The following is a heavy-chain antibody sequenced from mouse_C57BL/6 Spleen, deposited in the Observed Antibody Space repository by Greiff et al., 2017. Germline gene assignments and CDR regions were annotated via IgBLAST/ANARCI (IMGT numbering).Heavy chain of an antibody. D-gene: IGHD1-1*01. V-gene: IGHV5-4*01. Sequence: EVQRVESGGGLVKPGGSLKLSCAASGFTFSSYAMSWVRQTPEKRLEWVATISDGGSYTYYPDNVKGRFTISRDNAKNNLYLQMSHLKSEDTAMYYCARDPGSRYCDYWGQGTTLTVSS. CDR1: GFTFSSYA. CDR3: ARDPGSRYCDY. J-gene: IGHJ2*01. CDR2: ISDGGSYT.